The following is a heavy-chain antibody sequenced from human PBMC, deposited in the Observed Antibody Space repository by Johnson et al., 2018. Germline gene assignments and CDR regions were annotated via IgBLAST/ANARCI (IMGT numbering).Heavy chain of an antibody. CDR3: ARVRSSSWPGDGFDM. CDR2: IYPDDSNT. CDR1: GYSFISYW. V-gene: IGHV5-51*01. Sequence: VQLVESGAEVKKPGESLKISCKGSGYSFISYWIGWVRQMPGKGLEWMGIIYPDDSNTRYSPFFQGQVTISADKSISPAYLQRSILKASDTAMYYCARVRSSSWPGDGFDMWGQGTMVTVSS. J-gene: IGHJ3*02. D-gene: IGHD6-13*01.